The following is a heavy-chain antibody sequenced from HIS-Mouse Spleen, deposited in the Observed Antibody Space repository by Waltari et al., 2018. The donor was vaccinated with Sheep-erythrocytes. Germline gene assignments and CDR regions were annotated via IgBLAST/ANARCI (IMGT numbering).Heavy chain of an antibody. V-gene: IGHV1-18*01. Sequence: QVQLVQSGAEVKKPGASVKVSCKASGYTFTSYGISWVRQAPGQGIEWMGWISTYNGTTTYAQTLQDRVTMTTDTSTSTAYMELRSLRSDDTAVYYCARFYGDFTRAFDIWGQGTMVTVSS. CDR3: ARFYGDFTRAFDI. D-gene: IGHD4-17*01. CDR1: GYTFTSYG. J-gene: IGHJ3*02. CDR2: ISTYNGTT.